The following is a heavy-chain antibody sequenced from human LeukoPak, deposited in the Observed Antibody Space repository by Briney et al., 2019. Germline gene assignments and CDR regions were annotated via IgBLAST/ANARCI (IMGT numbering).Heavy chain of an antibody. Sequence: GGSLRLSCAASGFTFSSYSMNWVRQAPGKGLEWVSYISSSRTIIYYADSVKGRFTISRDNAKNSLYLQMNSLRDEDTAVYYCAREGPGYSYGSSGYWGQGTLVTVSS. CDR2: ISSSRTII. D-gene: IGHD5-18*01. V-gene: IGHV3-48*02. CDR3: AREGPGYSYGSSGY. CDR1: GFTFSSYS. J-gene: IGHJ4*02.